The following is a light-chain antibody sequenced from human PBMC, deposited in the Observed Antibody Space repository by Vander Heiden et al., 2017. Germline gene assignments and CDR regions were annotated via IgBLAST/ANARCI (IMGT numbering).Light chain of an antibody. CDR1: SSNIGSNY. Sequence: QSVLTQPPSASGTPGQRLTISCSGSSSNIGSNYVYWYQQLPGAAPKLLIYRNNQRPSGVPGRFSGSKSGSSASLAISGLRSEDEADYYCAAWDDSLSGRWVFGGGTKLTVL. CDR3: AAWDDSLSGRWV. CDR2: RNN. J-gene: IGLJ3*02. V-gene: IGLV1-47*01.